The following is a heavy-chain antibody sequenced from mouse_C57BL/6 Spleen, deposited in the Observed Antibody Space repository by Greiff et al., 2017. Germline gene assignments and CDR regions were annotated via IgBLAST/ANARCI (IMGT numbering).Heavy chain of an antibody. CDR3: SSFWFAY. CDR1: GYTFTDYE. CDR2: IDPETGGT. J-gene: IGHJ3*01. D-gene: IGHD1-1*01. V-gene: IGHV1-15*01. Sequence: QVQLQQSGAELVRPGASVTLSCKASGYTFTDYEMHWVKQTPVHGLEWIGAIDPETGGTAYNQKFKGKAILTADTSSSTAYMELRSLTSEDSAVYYCSSFWFAYWGQGTLVTVSA.